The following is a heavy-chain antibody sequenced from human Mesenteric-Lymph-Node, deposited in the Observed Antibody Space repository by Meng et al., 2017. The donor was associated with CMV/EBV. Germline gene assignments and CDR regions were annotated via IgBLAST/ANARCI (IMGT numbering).Heavy chain of an antibody. CDR3: ARGGGSTSYY. V-gene: IGHV3-21*01. CDR2: ISSSSSYK. D-gene: IGHD2-2*01. CDR1: GFTFGSYS. J-gene: IGHJ4*02. Sequence: GESLKISCAASGFTFGSYSMNWVRKAPGKGLEWVSSISSSSSYKYYAESVKGRFTISRDNAKNSLYLQMNSLRAEDTAVYYCARGGGSTSYYWGQGTLVTVSS.